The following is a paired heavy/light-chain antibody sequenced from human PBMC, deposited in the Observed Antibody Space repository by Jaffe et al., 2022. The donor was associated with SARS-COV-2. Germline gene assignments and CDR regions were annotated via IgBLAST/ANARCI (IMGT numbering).Light chain of an antibody. J-gene: IGLJ1*01. CDR3: GTWDSSLSAYV. V-gene: IGLV1-51*01. Sequence: QSVLTQPPSVSAAPGQKVTISCSGSTSNIGNNHVSWYQHLPGTAPKFLIYDNNKRPSGIPDRFSGSKSGTSATLGITGLQTGDEADYYCGTWDSSLSAYVFGTGTKVTVL. CDR1: TSNIGNNH. CDR2: DNN.
Heavy chain of an antibody. D-gene: IGHD3-9*01. J-gene: IGHJ6*02. CDR2: ISGGGGST. CDR1: GFTFSNYA. V-gene: IGHV3-23*01. Sequence: EVQLLESGGGLVRPGGSLRLSCAASGFTFSNYAMTWVRQAPGKGLEWVSGISGGGGSTYYAESVKGRFTISRDKSSNTLYLQMNSLRVEDTAVYYCAKGIKYDVVIGYRGYDLSMDVWGQGTTVTVSS. CDR3: AKGIKYDVVIGYRGYDLSMDV.